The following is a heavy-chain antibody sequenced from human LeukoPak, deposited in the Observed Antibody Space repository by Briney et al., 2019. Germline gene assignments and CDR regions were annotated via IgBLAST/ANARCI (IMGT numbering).Heavy chain of an antibody. CDR3: SSAYDSSAYYAFDI. Sequence: ASVKVSCKASGYTFTDYYVHWVRQAPGQGLEWMGWINPNSGGTNYAQNFQGRVTITRDTSISTAYMELSRLRSDDTAVYFCSSAYDSSAYYAFDIWGQGTMVTVSS. J-gene: IGHJ3*02. CDR1: GYTFTDYY. D-gene: IGHD3-22*01. V-gene: IGHV1-2*02. CDR2: INPNSGGT.